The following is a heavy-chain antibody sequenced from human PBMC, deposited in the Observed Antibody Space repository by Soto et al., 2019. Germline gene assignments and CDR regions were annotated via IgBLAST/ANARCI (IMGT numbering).Heavy chain of an antibody. J-gene: IGHJ4*02. Sequence: WGSLRLSCAASGFTFTRYSMNWVRQAPGKGLEWVSSISSTTNYIYYGDSMKGRFTISRDNAKNSLYLEMNSLRAEDTAVYYCERESEDLTSNFDYWGQGTLVTVSS. CDR2: ISSTTNYI. CDR1: GFTFTRYS. V-gene: IGHV3-21*06. CDR3: ERESEDLTSNFDY.